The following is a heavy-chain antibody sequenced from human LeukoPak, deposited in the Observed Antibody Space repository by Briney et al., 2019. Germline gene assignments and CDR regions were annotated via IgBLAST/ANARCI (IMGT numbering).Heavy chain of an antibody. D-gene: IGHD3-3*01. V-gene: IGHV3-23*01. CDR2: ISGSGGST. CDR1: GFTFSIYA. CDR3: AKGYYDFWSGSLFYYYMDV. Sequence: PGGSLRLSCAASGFTFSIYAMRWVRQAPGKGLEWVSAISGSGGSTYYADSVKGRFTISRDNSKNTLYLQMNSLRAEDTAVYYCAKGYYDFWSGSLFYYYMDVWGKGTTVTVSS. J-gene: IGHJ6*03.